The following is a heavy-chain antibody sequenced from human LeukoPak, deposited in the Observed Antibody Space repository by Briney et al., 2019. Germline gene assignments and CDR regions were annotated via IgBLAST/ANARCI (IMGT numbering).Heavy chain of an antibody. Sequence: SETLSLTCTVSGASINTYFWSWIRQPPGKGLENIGYIYDSGSTKYNPSLKSRVTISLDTSKNQFSLKLTSMTAADTAVYYCARGGASSKWLDSWGQGTLVTVSS. V-gene: IGHV4-59*01. CDR3: ARGGASSKWLDS. J-gene: IGHJ5*01. CDR1: GASINTYF. D-gene: IGHD4/OR15-4a*01. CDR2: IYDSGST.